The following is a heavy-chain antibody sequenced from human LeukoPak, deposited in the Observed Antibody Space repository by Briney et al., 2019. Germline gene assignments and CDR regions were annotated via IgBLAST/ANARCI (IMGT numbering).Heavy chain of an antibody. CDR2: IYHSGST. CDR1: GYSISSGYY. Sequence: PSETLSLTCTVSGYSISSGYYWGWIRQPPGKGLEWIGSIYHSGSTYYNPSLKSRVTISVDTSKNQFSLKLSSVTAADTAVYYCARHASHSSGWYPSWLAGYFQHWGQGTLVTVSS. CDR3: ARHASHSSGWYPSWLAGYFQH. D-gene: IGHD6-19*01. V-gene: IGHV4-38-2*02. J-gene: IGHJ1*01.